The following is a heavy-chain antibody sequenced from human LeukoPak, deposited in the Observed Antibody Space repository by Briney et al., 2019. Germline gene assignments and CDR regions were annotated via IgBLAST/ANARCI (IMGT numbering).Heavy chain of an antibody. Sequence: SETLSLTCAVYGGSFSGYYWSWIRQPPGRGLEWIGSIYYSGSTYYNPSLKSRVTISVDTSKNQFSLKLSSVTAADTAVYYCARNYDFWSGYYNDPYYYGMDVWGQGTTVTVSS. CDR3: ARNYDFWSGYYNDPYYYGMDV. CDR1: GGSFSGYY. J-gene: IGHJ6*02. CDR2: IYYSGST. V-gene: IGHV4-34*01. D-gene: IGHD3-3*01.